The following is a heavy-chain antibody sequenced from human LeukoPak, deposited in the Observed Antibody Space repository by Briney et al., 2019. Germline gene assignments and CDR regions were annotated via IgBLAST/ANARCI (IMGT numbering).Heavy chain of an antibody. D-gene: IGHD4-17*01. J-gene: IGHJ5*02. CDR1: GFTFSSYS. CDR3: ARALDYGDYPNWFDP. CDR2: IYSGGST. V-gene: IGHV3-53*01. Sequence: GGSLRLSCTGSGFTFSSYSMNWVRQAPGKGLEWVSVIYSGGSTYYADSVKGRFTISRDNSKNTLYLQMNSLRAEDTAVYYCARALDYGDYPNWFDPWGQGTLVTVSS.